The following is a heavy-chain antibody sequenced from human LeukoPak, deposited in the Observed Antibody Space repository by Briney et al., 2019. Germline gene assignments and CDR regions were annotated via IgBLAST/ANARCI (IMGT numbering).Heavy chain of an antibody. CDR3: ASVGYSSGWYWAEYFQH. Sequence: GGSLRLSCAASGFTFSSYWMSSVRQAPGKGLEWVANIKQDGSEKYYVDSVKGRFTISRDNAENSLHLQMNSLRAEDTAVYYCASVGYSSGWYWAEYFQHWGQGTLVTVSS. V-gene: IGHV3-7*01. CDR2: IKQDGSEK. J-gene: IGHJ1*01. CDR1: GFTFSSYW. D-gene: IGHD6-19*01.